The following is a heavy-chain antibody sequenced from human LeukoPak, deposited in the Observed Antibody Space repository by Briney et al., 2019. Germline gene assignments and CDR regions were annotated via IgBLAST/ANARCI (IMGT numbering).Heavy chain of an antibody. V-gene: IGHV1-18*01. Sequence: ASVKVSCKASAYTSTSYGISWVRQAPGQGLEWMGWISAYNGNTNYAQKLQGRVTMTTDTSTSTAYMELRSLRSDDTAVYYCARGSGSPYYYYYMDVWGKGTTVTISS. D-gene: IGHD3-10*01. CDR1: AYTSTSYG. CDR2: ISAYNGNT. J-gene: IGHJ6*03. CDR3: ARGSGSPYYYYYMDV.